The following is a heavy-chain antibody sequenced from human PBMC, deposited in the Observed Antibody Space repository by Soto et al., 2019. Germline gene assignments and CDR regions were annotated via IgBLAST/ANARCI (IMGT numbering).Heavy chain of an antibody. CDR1: GFNLSNYA. V-gene: IGHV3-23*01. CDR2: ISGSGGST. D-gene: IGHD1-26*01. CDR3: ASWPHPEGARFFGPFDY. J-gene: IGHJ4*02. Sequence: EAHLLESGGGLVQPGGSLRVSCTASGFNLSNYAMSWVRQVQGRGLEWISGISGSGGSTNYADSVKGRFTIYRDKAEKTLYMQTNSLGAEDTSVYYCASWPHPEGARFFGPFDYWGKGALVTVSS.